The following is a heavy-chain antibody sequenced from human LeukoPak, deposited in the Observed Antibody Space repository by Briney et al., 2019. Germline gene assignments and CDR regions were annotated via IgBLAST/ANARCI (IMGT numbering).Heavy chain of an antibody. Sequence: SVKVSCKASGGTFSSYAISWVRQAPGQGLEWMGGIIPIFGTANYAQKFQGRVTITADKSTSTAYTELSSLRSEDTAVYYCARDCYDFWSGHLNYYYYYMDVWGKGTTVTVSS. J-gene: IGHJ6*03. D-gene: IGHD3-3*01. CDR1: GGTFSSYA. V-gene: IGHV1-69*06. CDR3: ARDCYDFWSGHLNYYYYYMDV. CDR2: IIPIFGTA.